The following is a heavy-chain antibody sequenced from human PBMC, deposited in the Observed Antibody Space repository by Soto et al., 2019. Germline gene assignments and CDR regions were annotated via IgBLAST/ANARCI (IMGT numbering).Heavy chain of an antibody. CDR3: AREGTCSSTGCPTYFSFGMDV. D-gene: IGHD2-2*01. V-gene: IGHV1-18*01. CDR1: GYTFASYG. J-gene: IGHJ6*02. Sequence: QVQLVQSGAEVKKPGASVKVSCKASGYTFASYGISWVRQAPGQGLEWMGWISAYNGNTNYAQKFQGRVTMTTDTTTRTAYMEVRSRRSDDTAVYYCAREGTCSSTGCPTYFSFGMDVWGQGTTVTASS. CDR2: ISAYNGNT.